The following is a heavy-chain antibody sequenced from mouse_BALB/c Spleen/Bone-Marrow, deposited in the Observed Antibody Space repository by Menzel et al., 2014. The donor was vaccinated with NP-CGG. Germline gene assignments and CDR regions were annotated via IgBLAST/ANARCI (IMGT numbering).Heavy chain of an antibody. CDR1: GYTFTSYW. D-gene: IGHD2-4*01. CDR3: ARERYDYDWKDY. J-gene: IGHJ2*01. Sequence: VKLVESGAELVKPGASVKLSCKASGYTFTSYWMHWVKQRPGQGLEWIGEINPSNGRTIYNEKFKSKATLTVDKSSSTAYMQLSSLTSEDSAVYYCARERYDYDWKDYWGQGTTLTVSS. CDR2: INPSNGRT. V-gene: IGHV1S81*02.